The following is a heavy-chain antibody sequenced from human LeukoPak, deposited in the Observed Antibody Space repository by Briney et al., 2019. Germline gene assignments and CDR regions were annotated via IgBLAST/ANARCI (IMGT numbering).Heavy chain of an antibody. Sequence: SVKVSCKASGGTFSSYAISWVRQAPGQGLEWMGGIIPTFGTANYAQKFQGRVTITADESTSTAYMELSSLRSEDTAVYYCARDGQWLVRGEEGFDPWGQGTLVTVSS. D-gene: IGHD6-19*01. CDR1: GGTFSSYA. CDR2: IIPTFGTA. J-gene: IGHJ5*02. CDR3: ARDGQWLVRGEEGFDP. V-gene: IGHV1-69*13.